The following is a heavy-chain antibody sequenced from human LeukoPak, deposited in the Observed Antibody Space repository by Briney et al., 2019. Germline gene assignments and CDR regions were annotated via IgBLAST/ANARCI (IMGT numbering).Heavy chain of an antibody. CDR2: IEKNAGGA. CDR3: AKQEGALIENWCFDH. CDR1: GFTFSDFA. V-gene: IGHV3-23*01. J-gene: IGHJ4*02. D-gene: IGHD1-26*01. Sequence: PGGSLRLSCAASGFTFSDFAMSWVRLAPGKGLEWVSSIEKNAGGAYYADSVKGRFTVSRDNSKNTLYLQMSSLRVEDTALHYCAKQEGALIENWCFDHWGLGTLVTVSS.